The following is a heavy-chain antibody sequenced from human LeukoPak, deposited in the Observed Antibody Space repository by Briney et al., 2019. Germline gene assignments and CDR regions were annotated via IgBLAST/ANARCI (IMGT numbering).Heavy chain of an antibody. CDR1: GFTFSTYS. D-gene: IGHD3-22*01. CDR2: ISISSRTI. CDR3: ARDYYDSSGYFYPNAFDI. V-gene: IGHV3-48*02. Sequence: TGGSLSLSCAASGFTFSTYSMNWVRQAPGEGLEWISYISISSRTIYYADSVKGRFTISSDNAKNSLYLQMNSLRDEDTAVYYCARDYYDSSGYFYPNAFDIWGQGTMVTVSS. J-gene: IGHJ3*02.